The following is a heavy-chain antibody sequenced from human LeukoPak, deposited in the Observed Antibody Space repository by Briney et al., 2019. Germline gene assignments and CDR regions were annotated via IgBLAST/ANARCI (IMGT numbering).Heavy chain of an antibody. V-gene: IGHV3-23*01. CDR2: ISGSGGST. D-gene: IGHD6-19*01. J-gene: IGHJ4*02. CDR1: GFNFRGYA. CDR3: ANGQWLNNFGY. Sequence: GGSLRLSCAASGFNFRGYAMSWVRQAPGKGLEWVSAISGSGGSTYYADSVKGRFTISRDNSKNTLYLQMNSLRAEDTAVYYCANGQWLNNFGYWGQGTLVTVSS.